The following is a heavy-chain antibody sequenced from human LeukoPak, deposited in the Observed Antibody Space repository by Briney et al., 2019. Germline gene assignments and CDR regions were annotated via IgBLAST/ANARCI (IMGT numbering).Heavy chain of an antibody. CDR2: IYTSGST. J-gene: IGHJ3*02. CDR1: GGSISSYY. CDR3: ARDQARSSSGWSWGPPVQDAFDI. D-gene: IGHD6-19*01. V-gene: IGHV4-4*07. Sequence: SETLSLTCTVSGGSISSYYWSWIRQPAGKGLEWIGRIYTSGSTNYNPSLKSRVTISVDTSKNQFSLKLSSVTAADTAVYYCARDQARSSSGWSWGPPVQDAFDIWGQGTMVTVSS.